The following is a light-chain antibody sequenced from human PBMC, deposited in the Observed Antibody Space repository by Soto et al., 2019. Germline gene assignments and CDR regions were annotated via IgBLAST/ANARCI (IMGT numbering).Light chain of an antibody. V-gene: IGLV2-14*03. CDR3: SSYTTGSTLVV. CDR2: DVS. CDR1: SSDVGNYNY. J-gene: IGLJ2*01. Sequence: QSALTQPASVSGSPGQSITISCTGTSSDVGNYNYVCWYQQHPGKAPKLMIYDVSTRPSGVSNRFSGSKSGNTASLTISGLQAEDEADYFCSSYTTGSTLVVFGGGTKLTVL.